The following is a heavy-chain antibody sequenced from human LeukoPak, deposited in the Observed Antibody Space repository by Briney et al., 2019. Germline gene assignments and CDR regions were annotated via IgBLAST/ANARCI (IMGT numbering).Heavy chain of an antibody. Sequence: SETLSLTGAVYGGSFSGYYWSWIRQPPGKGLEWIGEINHSGSTNYNPSLKSRVTISVDTSKNQFSLKLSSVTAADTAVYYCARVVDTAMVTNHDAFDIWGQGTMVTVSS. CDR1: GGSFSGYY. V-gene: IGHV4-34*01. D-gene: IGHD5-18*01. J-gene: IGHJ3*02. CDR3: ARVVDTAMVTNHDAFDI. CDR2: INHSGST.